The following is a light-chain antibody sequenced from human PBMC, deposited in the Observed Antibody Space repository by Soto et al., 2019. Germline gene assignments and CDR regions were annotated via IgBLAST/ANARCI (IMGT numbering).Light chain of an antibody. CDR1: QRLLYTNGHYY. V-gene: IGKV1-5*03. CDR3: QHYNSYSEA. J-gene: IGKJ1*01. Sequence: MTQSPLYLPVTPGEPASISCRSSQRLLYTNGHYYLAWYQQKPGKAPKLLIYKASTLKSGVPSRFSGSGSGTEFTLTISSLQPDDFATYYCQHYNSYSEAFGQGTKVDIK. CDR2: KAS.